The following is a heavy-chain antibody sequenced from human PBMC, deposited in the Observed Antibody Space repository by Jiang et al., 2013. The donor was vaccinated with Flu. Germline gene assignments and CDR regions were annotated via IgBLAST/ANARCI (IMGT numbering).Heavy chain of an antibody. CDR2: IDPSDSYT. Sequence: GAEVKKPGESLRISCKGSGYSFTSYWISWVRQMPGKGLEWMGRIDPSDSYTNYSPSFQGHVTISADKSISTAYLQWSSLKASDTAMYYCARHGIAYYYDSSGYYYFDYWGQGTLVTVSS. D-gene: IGHD3-22*01. CDR3: ARHGIAYYYDSSGYYYFDY. V-gene: IGHV5-10-1*01. J-gene: IGHJ4*02. CDR1: GYSFTSYW.